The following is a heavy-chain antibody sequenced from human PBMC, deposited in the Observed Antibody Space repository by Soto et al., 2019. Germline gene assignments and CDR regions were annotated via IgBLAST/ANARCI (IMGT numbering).Heavy chain of an antibody. J-gene: IGHJ4*02. CDR3: ARDSYGTKFDY. CDR1: GFSFSDYY. V-gene: IGHV3-11*06. Sequence: PGGSLRLSCAASGFSFSDYYMTWVRQAPGKGLEWVSYISSSATYTSYADSVKGRFTISRDNPKKSLYLQMNSLRAEDTAVYYCARDSYGTKFDYWGQGTLVTVSS. D-gene: IGHD5-18*01. CDR2: ISSSAT.